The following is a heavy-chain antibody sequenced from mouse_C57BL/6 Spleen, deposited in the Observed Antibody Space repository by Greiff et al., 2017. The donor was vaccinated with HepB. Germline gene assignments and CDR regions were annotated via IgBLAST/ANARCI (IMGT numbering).Heavy chain of an antibody. Sequence: VQLKQSGAELVRPGASVKLSCTASGFNIKDDYMHWVKQRPEQGLEWIGWIDPENGDTEYASKFQGKATITADTSSNTAYLQLSSLTSEDTAVYYCRYYYGSSPNSAMDYWGQGTSVTVSS. CDR2: IDPENGDT. CDR3: RYYYGSSPNSAMDY. J-gene: IGHJ4*01. V-gene: IGHV14-4*01. D-gene: IGHD1-1*01. CDR1: GFNIKDDY.